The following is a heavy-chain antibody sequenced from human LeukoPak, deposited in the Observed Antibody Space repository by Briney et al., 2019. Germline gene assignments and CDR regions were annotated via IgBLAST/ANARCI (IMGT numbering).Heavy chain of an antibody. CDR1: GFTFSNYA. J-gene: IGHJ4*02. CDR3: ALYCSSTSCYQ. D-gene: IGHD2-2*01. Sequence: PGGSLRLSCAASGFTFSNYAMTWVRQAPGKGLEWVSAISGSGGSTYYADSVKGRFTISRDNSKNTLYLQMNSLRAEDTAVYYCALYCSSTSCYQWGQGTLVTVSS. CDR2: ISGSGGST. V-gene: IGHV3-23*01.